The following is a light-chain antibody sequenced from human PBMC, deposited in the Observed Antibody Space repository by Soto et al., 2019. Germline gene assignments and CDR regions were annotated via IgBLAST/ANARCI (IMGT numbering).Light chain of an antibody. CDR2: DAS. Sequence: DIQMTHYPSTLSATAGDRVTITCRASQSISRWLAWYQQRPGKAPKLLIYDASTLHSGVSSRFSGSGSGTEFTLTISSLQPNDSATYYCQQYTTYWTFGQGTKVDI. J-gene: IGKJ1*01. CDR1: QSISRW. V-gene: IGKV1-5*01. CDR3: QQYTTYWT.